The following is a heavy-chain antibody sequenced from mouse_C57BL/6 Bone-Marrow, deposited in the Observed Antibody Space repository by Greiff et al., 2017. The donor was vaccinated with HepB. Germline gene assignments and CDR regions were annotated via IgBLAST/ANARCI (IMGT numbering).Heavy chain of an antibody. V-gene: IGHV1-42*01. Sequence: EVKLVESGPELVKPGASVKISCKASGYSFTGYYMNWVKQSPEKSLEWIGEINPSTGGTTYNQKFKAKATLTVDKSSSTAYMQLKSLTSEDSAVYYCARSYDYDGGFDYWGQGTTLTVSS. D-gene: IGHD2-4*01. CDR2: INPSTGGT. CDR1: GYSFTGYY. CDR3: ARSYDYDGGFDY. J-gene: IGHJ2*01.